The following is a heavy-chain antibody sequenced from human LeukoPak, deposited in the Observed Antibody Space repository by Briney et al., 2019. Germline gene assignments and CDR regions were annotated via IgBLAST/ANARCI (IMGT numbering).Heavy chain of an antibody. D-gene: IGHD3-3*01. CDR2: IYYSGTT. V-gene: IGHV4-39*01. Sequence: PSETLSLTCTVSGGSISGSSYSWGWIRQPPGKGLEWIGSIYYSGTTYYNPSLKSRVTISVDTSKIQFSPKLSSVAATDTAVYFCARLRFDFWSGYTHPYFDYWGQGTLVTVSS. J-gene: IGHJ4*02. CDR1: GGSISGSSYS. CDR3: ARLRFDFWSGYTHPYFDY.